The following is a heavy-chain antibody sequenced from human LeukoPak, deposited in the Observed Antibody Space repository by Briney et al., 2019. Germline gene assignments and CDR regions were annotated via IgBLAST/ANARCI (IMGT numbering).Heavy chain of an antibody. CDR3: ARVSAATTLRFDP. V-gene: IGHV1-18*01. D-gene: IGHD6-13*01. Sequence: GASVKVSCKASGYSFTTYAMHWVRQAPGQGLEWMGWISAYNGNTNYAQKLQGRVTMTTDTSTSTAYMELSRLRSDDTAVYYCARVSAATTLRFDPWGQGTLVSVSS. J-gene: IGHJ5*02. CDR1: GYSFTTYA. CDR2: ISAYNGNT.